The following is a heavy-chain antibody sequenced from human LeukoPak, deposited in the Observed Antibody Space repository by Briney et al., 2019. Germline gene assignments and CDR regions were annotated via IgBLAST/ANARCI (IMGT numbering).Heavy chain of an antibody. CDR3: ARDNYGGNLDY. V-gene: IGHV3-53*01. D-gene: IGHD4-23*01. Sequence: GGSLRLSCAASGFTVSSTYMSWVRQAPGKGLEWVSVIYTGGSTYYADSVKGRFTISRDNSKNTPYLQMNSLRAEDTAVYYCARDNYGGNLDYWGQGTLVTVSS. J-gene: IGHJ4*02. CDR1: GFTVSSTY. CDR2: IYTGGST.